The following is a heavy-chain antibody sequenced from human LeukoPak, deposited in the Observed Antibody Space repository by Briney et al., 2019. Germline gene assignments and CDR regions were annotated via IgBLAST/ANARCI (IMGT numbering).Heavy chain of an antibody. CDR1: GFTFSSYW. CDR2: IKQDGSEK. Sequence: GGSLRLSCAASGFTFSSYWMNWVRQAPGKGLEWVANIKQDGSEKYFVDSVKGRFTISRDNAKHSVFLQMNGLRAEDTAVYYCARSGLYQKWTDVDAFDIWGQGTMVTVSS. J-gene: IGHJ3*02. V-gene: IGHV3-7*01. CDR3: ARSGLYQKWTDVDAFDI. D-gene: IGHD2-2*01.